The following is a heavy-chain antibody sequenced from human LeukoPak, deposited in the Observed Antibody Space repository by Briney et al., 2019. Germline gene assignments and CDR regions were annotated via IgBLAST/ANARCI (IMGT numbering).Heavy chain of an antibody. CDR3: ARDIPYSYCGGDCYSLGY. Sequence: ASVKVSCKASGYTFTGYYMHWVRQAPGQGLEWMGWINPNSGGTNYAQKLQGRVTMTTDTSTSTAYMELRSLRSDDTAVYYCARDIPYSYCGGDCYSLGYWGQGTLVTVSS. J-gene: IGHJ4*02. CDR2: INPNSGGT. V-gene: IGHV1-2*02. CDR1: GYTFTGYY. D-gene: IGHD2-21*02.